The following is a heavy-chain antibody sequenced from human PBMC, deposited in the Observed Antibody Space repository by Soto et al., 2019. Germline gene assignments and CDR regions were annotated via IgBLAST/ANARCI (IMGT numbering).Heavy chain of an antibody. CDR1: GFTFSSYA. J-gene: IGHJ3*02. Sequence: VQLVESGGGLVQPGRSMRLSCAASGFTFSSYAMHWVRQAPGKGLEWVAVISYDGSNKYYADSVKGRFTISRDNSKNTLYLQMNSLRAEDTAVYYCARVQHIVVVTASAFDIWGRGTMVTVSS. V-gene: IGHV3-30-3*01. D-gene: IGHD2-21*02. CDR3: ARVQHIVVVTASAFDI. CDR2: ISYDGSNK.